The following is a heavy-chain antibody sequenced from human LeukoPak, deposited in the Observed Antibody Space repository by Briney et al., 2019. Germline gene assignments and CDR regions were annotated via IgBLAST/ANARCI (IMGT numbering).Heavy chain of an antibody. CDR3: ASSEMVRGDIDRTTC. J-gene: IGHJ4*02. CDR1: GGTFSSYA. Sequence: GASVKVSCKASGGTFSSYAISWVRQAPGQGLEWMGGIIPIFGTANYAQKFQGRVTITADKSTSTAYKELSSLRSEDTAVYYCASSEMVRGDIDRTTCWGQGTLVTVSS. V-gene: IGHV1-69*06. CDR2: IIPIFGTA. D-gene: IGHD3-10*01.